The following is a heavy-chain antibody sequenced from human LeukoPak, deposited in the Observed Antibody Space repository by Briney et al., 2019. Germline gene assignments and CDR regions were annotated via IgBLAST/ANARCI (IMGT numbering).Heavy chain of an antibody. CDR2: IYHSGST. V-gene: IGHV4-38-2*02. CDR3: ARDSGPILNWNDAAAFDI. D-gene: IGHD1-1*01. CDR1: GYSISSGYY. Sequence: SETLSLTCTVSGYSISSGYYWGWIRQPPGKGLEWIGSIYHSGSTYYNPSLKSRVTISVDTSKNQFSLKLSSVTAADTAVYYCARDSGPILNWNDAAAFDIWGQGTMVTVSS. J-gene: IGHJ3*02.